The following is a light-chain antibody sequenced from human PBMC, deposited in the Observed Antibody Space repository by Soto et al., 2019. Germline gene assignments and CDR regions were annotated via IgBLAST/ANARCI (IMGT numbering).Light chain of an antibody. CDR2: DAY. CDR1: QSVGTY. V-gene: IGKV3-11*01. Sequence: EIVLTQSPATLSLSPGERATLSCRASQSVGTYLAWYQQKPGQAPRLLIYDAYNRATGIPARFSGSGSGTDFTLTISGLEPEDFAVYYCQQRTNWPPLTFGGGTKAEIK. CDR3: QQRTNWPPLT. J-gene: IGKJ4*01.